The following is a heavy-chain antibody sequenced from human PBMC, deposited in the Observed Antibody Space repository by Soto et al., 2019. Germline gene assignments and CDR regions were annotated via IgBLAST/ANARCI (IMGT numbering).Heavy chain of an antibody. CDR1: GITYSTYA. CDR3: ARAISGYVT. J-gene: IGHJ4*02. CDR2: INAGNGDT. V-gene: IGHV1-3*01. D-gene: IGHD5-12*01. Sequence: VQLVQSGAEVKKPGASVMVSCKASGITYSTYAIHWVRQAPGQSLEWMGWINAGNGDTRYSEKLQGRVTLTRDTSASTAYMDLSSLRSDDTAIYYCARAISGYVTWGQGTLVTVSS.